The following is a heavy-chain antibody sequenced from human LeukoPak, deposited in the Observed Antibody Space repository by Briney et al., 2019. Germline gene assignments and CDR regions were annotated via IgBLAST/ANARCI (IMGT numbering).Heavy chain of an antibody. V-gene: IGHV3-23*01. CDR2: IGATVGKT. CDR1: GLTFSTYS. D-gene: IGHD1-1*01. Sequence: GGSLRLSCAASGLTFSTYSMTWVRQAPGRGLEWVSTIGATVGKTHYADSVKGRFTISRDNSKNTMYLQMDSLRAEDTAVYYCAKDFLDNRERPYYMDVWGKGTTVTVSS. CDR3: AKDFLDNRERPYYMDV. J-gene: IGHJ6*03.